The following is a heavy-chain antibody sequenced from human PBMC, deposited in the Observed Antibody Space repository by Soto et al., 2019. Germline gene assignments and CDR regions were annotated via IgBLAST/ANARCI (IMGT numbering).Heavy chain of an antibody. V-gene: IGHV1-18*04. CDR2: IAPHSGRT. Sequence: QVQLVQSGPEVKKPGASMRVSCMTSGYAFTSYGVNWVRQVPGQGLEWMGWIAPHSGRTTYLPKFQGRVTITADPSTNTAYMELTSLSSDDTGIYFCARAATGSYHSAYWGQGTVVTVSA. D-gene: IGHD3-10*01. J-gene: IGHJ4*02. CDR3: ARAATGSYHSAY. CDR1: GYAFTSYG.